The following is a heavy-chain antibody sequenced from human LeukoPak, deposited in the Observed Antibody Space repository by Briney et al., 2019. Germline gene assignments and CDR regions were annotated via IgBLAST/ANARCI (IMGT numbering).Heavy chain of an antibody. CDR2: IYYSGST. CDR1: GGSISSSGYY. V-gene: IGHV4-39*01. D-gene: IGHD1-26*01. Sequence: SETLSLTCTVPGGSISSSGYYWGWIRQPPGKGLEWIASIYYSGSTYYNPSLKSRVTISVDTSKNQLSLKLSSLTSADTAVYYCARHEYSGSYYGLSWFDPWGQGTLVTVSS. J-gene: IGHJ5*02. CDR3: ARHEYSGSYYGLSWFDP.